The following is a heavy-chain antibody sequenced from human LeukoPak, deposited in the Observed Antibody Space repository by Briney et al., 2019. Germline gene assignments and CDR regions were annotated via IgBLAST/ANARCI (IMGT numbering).Heavy chain of an antibody. CDR3: AKDGGRLRLMKYYFDY. J-gene: IGHJ4*02. V-gene: IGHV3-23*01. CDR1: GFTFSSYA. D-gene: IGHD5-12*01. CDR2: ISGSGGST. Sequence: GGSLRLSCAASGFTFSSYAMSWVRQAPGEGLGWVSAISGSGGSTYYADSGKGGFTISRDNSKNTLYLQMNSLRAEDTAVYYCAKDGGRLRLMKYYFDYWGQGTLVTVSS.